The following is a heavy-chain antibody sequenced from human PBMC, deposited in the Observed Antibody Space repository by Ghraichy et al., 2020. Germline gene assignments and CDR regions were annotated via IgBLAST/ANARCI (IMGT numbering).Heavy chain of an antibody. D-gene: IGHD2-21*02. CDR1: GGSFSGYY. CDR2: INHSGST. CDR3: AAQHDCSARDPGGNARCYYMDV. V-gene: IGHV4-34*01. J-gene: IGHJ6*03. Sequence: SETLSLTCAVYGGSFSGYYWSWIRQPPGKGLEWIGEINHSGSTNYNPSLKSRVTISVDTSKNQFSLKLSSVTAADTAVYYCAAQHDCSARDPGGNARCYYMDVWGKGTTVTVSS.